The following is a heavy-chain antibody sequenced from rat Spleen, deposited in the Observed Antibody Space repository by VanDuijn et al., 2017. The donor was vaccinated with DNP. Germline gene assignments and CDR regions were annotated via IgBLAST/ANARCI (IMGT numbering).Heavy chain of an antibody. CDR2: MWYDGDT. CDR3: SRDQGITTSLFAY. J-gene: IGHJ3*01. CDR1: GFSLTSYN. D-gene: IGHD1-10*01. V-gene: IGHV2-32*01. Sequence: VQLQESGPGLVQPSQTLSLTCTVAGFSLTSYNVHWVRQPSGKGPEWMGRMWYDGDTAYNSALKSRLSISRDTSKSQVFLKMNSLQTEDTAIYFCSRDQGITTSLFAYWGQGTLVTVSS.